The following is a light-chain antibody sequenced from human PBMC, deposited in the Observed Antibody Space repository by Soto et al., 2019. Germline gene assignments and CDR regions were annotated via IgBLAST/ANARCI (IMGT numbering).Light chain of an antibody. CDR3: QTWGSGIVV. CDR2: VNSDGSY. J-gene: IGLJ2*01. V-gene: IGLV4-69*02. Sequence: QSVLTQSSSASASLGSSVKLTCSLGSGPSNFAIAWHQQLPGKGPRYLMKVNSDGSYNKGDETPDRFSGSSSGAERYLIISSLQSEDEADYYCQTWGSGIVVFGGGTKLTVL. CDR1: SGPSNFA.